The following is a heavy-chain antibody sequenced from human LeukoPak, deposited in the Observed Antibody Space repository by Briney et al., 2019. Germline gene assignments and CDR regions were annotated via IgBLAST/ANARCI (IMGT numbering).Heavy chain of an antibody. D-gene: IGHD6-13*01. CDR3: AKDKVAAAGNRKQYYYYGMDV. J-gene: IGHJ6*02. CDR1: GFIVSSNY. V-gene: IGHV3-53*01. Sequence: GGSLRLSCAASGFIVSSNYMNWVRQAPGKGLEWVSVIYSGGSTYYADSVKGRFTISRDNSKNTLYLQMNSLRAEDTAVYYCAKDKVAAAGNRKQYYYYGMDVWGQGTTVTVSS. CDR2: IYSGGST.